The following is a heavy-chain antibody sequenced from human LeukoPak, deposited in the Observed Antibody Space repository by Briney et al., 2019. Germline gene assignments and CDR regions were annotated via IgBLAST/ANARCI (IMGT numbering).Heavy chain of an antibody. J-gene: IGHJ4*02. CDR1: GFTFRIYA. V-gene: IGHV3-23*01. D-gene: IGHD6-19*01. CDR3: AKDNNLISEYSSGFGG. CDR2: ISGRGGST. Sequence: HPRGCLRLSCAASGFTFRIYAMRAVRHAPGKRLEWVSVISGRGGSTYYADSVKGRFTISRDNAKNSLYLQMNSLRAEDTALYYCAKDNNLISEYSSGFGGWGQGTLVTVS.